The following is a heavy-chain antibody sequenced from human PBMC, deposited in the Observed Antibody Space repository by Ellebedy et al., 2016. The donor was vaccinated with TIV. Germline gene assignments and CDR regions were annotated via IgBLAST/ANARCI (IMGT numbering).Heavy chain of an antibody. D-gene: IGHD2-15*01. CDR3: AREGADCSGGSCYYFDF. Sequence: MPSETLSLTCAVYGGSFSGYFWTWIRQPPGKGLEWIGEINHGGSTNYNPSLKSRVSISVDTSKNQFSLRLSSVTAADTAVYYCAREGADCSGGSCYYFDFWGQGTLVTVSS. CDR2: INHGGST. V-gene: IGHV4-34*01. CDR1: GGSFSGYF. J-gene: IGHJ4*02.